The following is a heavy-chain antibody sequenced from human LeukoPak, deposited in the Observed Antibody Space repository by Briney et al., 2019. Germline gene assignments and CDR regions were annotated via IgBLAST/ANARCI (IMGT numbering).Heavy chain of an antibody. J-gene: IGHJ5*02. CDR1: GYTFTSYD. CDR3: ARTSTYYDFWSGRVHWFDP. CDR2: MNPNSGNT. D-gene: IGHD3-3*01. V-gene: IGHV1-8*03. Sequence: ASVKVSCKASGYTFTSYDINWVRQATGQGLEWMGWMNPNSGNTGYAQKFQGRVTITRNTSISTAYMELSSLRSEDTAVYYCARTSTYYDFWSGRVHWFDPWGQGTLVTVSS.